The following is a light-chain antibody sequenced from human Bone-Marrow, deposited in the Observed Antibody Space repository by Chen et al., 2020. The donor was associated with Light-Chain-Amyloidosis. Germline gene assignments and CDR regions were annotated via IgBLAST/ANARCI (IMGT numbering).Light chain of an antibody. V-gene: IGKV1-5*03. Sequence: DIQMTQSPSTLSASGGDRVTITCRACQSISSWLAWYQQKPGKAPKLLIYKASSIESGVPSRFSGSGSGTEFTLTISSLQPDDFATYYCQQYNSYTWTFGQGTKVEIK. CDR1: QSISSW. J-gene: IGKJ1*01. CDR3: QQYNSYTWT. CDR2: KAS.